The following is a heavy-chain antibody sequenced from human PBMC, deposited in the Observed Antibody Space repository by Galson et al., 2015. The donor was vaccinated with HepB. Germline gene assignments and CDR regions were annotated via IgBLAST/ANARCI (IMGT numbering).Heavy chain of an antibody. V-gene: IGHV1-46*01. Sequence: SVKVSCKASGYTFTSYYMHWVRQAPGQGLEWMGIINPSGGSTSYAQKFQGRVTMTRDTSTSTVYMELSSLRSEDTAVYYCATPKESVRGPRWGAFDIWGQGTMVTVSS. J-gene: IGHJ3*02. CDR1: GYTFTSYY. D-gene: IGHD3-10*01. CDR2: INPSGGST. CDR3: ATPKESVRGPRWGAFDI.